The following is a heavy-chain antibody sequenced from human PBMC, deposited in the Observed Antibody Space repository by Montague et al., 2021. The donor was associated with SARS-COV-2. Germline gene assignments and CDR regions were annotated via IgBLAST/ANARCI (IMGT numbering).Heavy chain of an antibody. D-gene: IGHD3-9*01. CDR2: TYYRSKWDS. CDR1: GDSVANQSGA. Sequence: CAISGDSVANQSGAWDWNTHSPSRGLQWVGRTYYRSKWDSDYAESVKRRLVITPDTSKNQVSLQLNSVIPEDTAVYFCASSGITLTGLDAFDIWGQGTMVTVSS. V-gene: IGHV6-1*01. CDR3: ASSGITLTGLDAFDI. J-gene: IGHJ3*02.